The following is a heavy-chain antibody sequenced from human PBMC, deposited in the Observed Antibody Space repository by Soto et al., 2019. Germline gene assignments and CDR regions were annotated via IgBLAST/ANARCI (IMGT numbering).Heavy chain of an antibody. V-gene: IGHV4-30-2*01. CDR1: GGSINSGGYS. CDR2: IYHSGST. J-gene: IGHJ3*02. D-gene: IGHD5-18*01. Sequence: SDSLSLTCAVSGGSINSGGYSWSWIRQPPGKGLEWIGYIYHSGSTYYNPSLKSRVTISVDRSKNQFSLKLSSVTAADTAVYYCARVWGYSYGLASDIWGQGTMVT. CDR3: ARVWGYSYGLASDI.